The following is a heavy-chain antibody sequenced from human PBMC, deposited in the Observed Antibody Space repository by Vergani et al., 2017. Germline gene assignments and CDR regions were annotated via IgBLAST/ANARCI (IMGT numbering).Heavy chain of an antibody. CDR1: GFTFSSYW. D-gene: IGHD4-17*01. V-gene: IGHV3-21*01. CDR3: ARGPTTVDECYYYYDGMDV. J-gene: IGHJ6*02. Sequence: EVQLVESGGGLVQPGGSLRLSCAASGFTFSSYWMHWVRHAPGKGLVWVSSISSSSSYIYYADSVKGRVTISRDNAKNELYLQMKSLRAEDTAVYYCARGPTTVDECYYYYDGMDVWGQGTTVTVSS. CDR2: ISSSSSYI.